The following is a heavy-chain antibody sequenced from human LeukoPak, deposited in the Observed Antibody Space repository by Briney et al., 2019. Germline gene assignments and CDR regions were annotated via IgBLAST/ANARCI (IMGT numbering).Heavy chain of an antibody. J-gene: IGHJ4*02. CDR3: VSFYETY. CDR1: GNYW. CDR2: INSDGSWT. Sequence: GGSLRLSCAASGNYWMHWVRQAPGKGLVWVSHINSDGSWTSYADSVKGRFTTSKDNAKNTVYLQMNSLRAEDTAVYYCVSFYETYWGRGTLVTVSS. D-gene: IGHD2/OR15-2a*01. V-gene: IGHV3-74*01.